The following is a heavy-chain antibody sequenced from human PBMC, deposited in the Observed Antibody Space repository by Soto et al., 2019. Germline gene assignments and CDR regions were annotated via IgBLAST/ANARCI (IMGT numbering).Heavy chain of an antibody. D-gene: IGHD2-21*02. CDR3: ARHPSDFWFDP. J-gene: IGHJ5*02. CDR2: IYYSGST. V-gene: IGHV4-39*01. CDR1: GGSISSSSYF. Sequence: SETLSLTCSVSGGSISSSSYFWGWIRQPPGKGLEWIGSIYYSGSTYYNPSLKSRVTVSVDTSKNQFSLKLSSVTAADTAVYYCARHPSDFWFDPWGQGTLVAVSS.